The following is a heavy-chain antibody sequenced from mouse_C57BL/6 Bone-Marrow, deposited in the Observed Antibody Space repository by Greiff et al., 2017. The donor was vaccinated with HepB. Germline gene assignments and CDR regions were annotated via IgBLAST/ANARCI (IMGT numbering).Heavy chain of an antibody. CDR1: GFTFSSYG. V-gene: IGHV5-6*01. J-gene: IGHJ4*01. D-gene: IGHD1-1*01. Sequence: EVHLVESGGDLVKPGGSLKLSCAASGFTFSSYGMSWVRQTPDKRLEWVATISSGGSYTYYPDSVKGRFTISRDNAKNTLYLQMSSLKSEDTAMYYCANRAYYYGSSLYAMDYWGQGTSVTVSS. CDR3: ANRAYYYGSSLYAMDY. CDR2: ISSGGSYT.